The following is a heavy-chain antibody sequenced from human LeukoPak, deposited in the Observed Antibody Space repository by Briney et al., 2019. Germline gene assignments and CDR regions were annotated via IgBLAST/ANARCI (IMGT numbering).Heavy chain of an antibody. D-gene: IGHD3-22*01. CDR3: ARDGYYDSSNDFDY. Sequence: GGSLRLSCAASGFTFSSYSMIWVRQAPGKGLEWVSSISSSRSYIYYADSVKGRFTISRDNAKNSLYLQMNSLRAEDTAVYYCARDGYYDSSNDFDYWGQGTLVTVSS. V-gene: IGHV3-21*01. CDR2: ISSSRSYI. J-gene: IGHJ4*02. CDR1: GFTFSSYS.